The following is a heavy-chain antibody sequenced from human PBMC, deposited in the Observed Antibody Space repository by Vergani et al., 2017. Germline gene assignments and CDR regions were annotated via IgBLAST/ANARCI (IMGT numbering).Heavy chain of an antibody. D-gene: IGHD6-6*01. Sequence: QVQLQESGPGLVKPSQTLSLTCTVSGGSISSGSYYWSWIRQPAGKGLEWNGRIYTSGSTYYNPSLKSRVTISEDTSKNQFSLKLSSVTAADTAVYYCARDARSSIAARGAFDIWGQGTMVTVSS. J-gene: IGHJ3*02. CDR1: GGSISSGSYY. CDR2: IYTSGST. CDR3: ARDARSSIAARGAFDI. V-gene: IGHV4-61*02.